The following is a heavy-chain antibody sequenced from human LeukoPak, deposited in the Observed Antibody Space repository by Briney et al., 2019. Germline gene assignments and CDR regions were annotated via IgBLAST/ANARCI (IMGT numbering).Heavy chain of an antibody. J-gene: IGHJ6*02. CDR1: GSSFSSSW. CDR2: INSDGSTT. CDR3: ARDFGPYDMDV. V-gene: IGHV3-74*01. Sequence: GRSLRLSCAASGSSFSSSWMHWVRQAPGTGLVWVSRINSDGSTTNYADSVKGRSTISRDNAMSTLYLQMNSLRAEDTAVYYCARDFGPYDMDVWGQGTTVTVSS. D-gene: IGHD3-16*01.